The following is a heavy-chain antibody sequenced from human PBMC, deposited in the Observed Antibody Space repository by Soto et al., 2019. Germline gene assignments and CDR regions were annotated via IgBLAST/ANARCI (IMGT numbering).Heavy chain of an antibody. Sequence: EVQLVESGGGLVQPGGSLRLSCAASGFSFSVYSMNWVRQAPGKGLEWVSCISSTSTYTFYADSVKGRFTISRDNAKKSVYLQMNSRRVEDTALYFCARWDSSGYPPYWGQGTLVTVSS. J-gene: IGHJ4*02. V-gene: IGHV3-21*01. D-gene: IGHD3-22*01. CDR1: GFSFSVYS. CDR2: ISSTSTYT. CDR3: ARWDSSGYPPY.